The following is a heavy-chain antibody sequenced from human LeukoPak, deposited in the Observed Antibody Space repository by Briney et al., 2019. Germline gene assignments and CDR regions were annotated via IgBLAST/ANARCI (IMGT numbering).Heavy chain of an antibody. V-gene: IGHV4-59*08. Sequence: SETLSLTCTVSGGSISSYYWSWIRQPPGKGLEWIGYIYYSGSTNYNPSLKSRVTISVDTSKNQFSLKLSSVTAADTAVYYCARLSDYDFWSGPLFDYWGQGTLVTVSS. CDR1: GGSISSYY. J-gene: IGHJ4*02. D-gene: IGHD3-3*01. CDR2: IYYSGST. CDR3: ARLSDYDFWSGPLFDY.